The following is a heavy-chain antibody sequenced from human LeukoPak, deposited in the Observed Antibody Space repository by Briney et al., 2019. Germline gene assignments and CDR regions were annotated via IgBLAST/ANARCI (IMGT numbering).Heavy chain of an antibody. CDR3: ARVLGDDFWSGPNYYMDV. V-gene: IGHV1-69*05. CDR2: IIPIFGTA. CDR1: GGTFSSYA. J-gene: IGHJ6*03. D-gene: IGHD3-3*01. Sequence: SVKVSCKASGGTFSSYAISWVRQAPGQGLEWMGGIIPIFGTANYAQKFQGRVTITTDESTSTAYMELSSPRSEDTAAYYCARVLGDDFWSGPNYYMDVWGKGTAVTVSS.